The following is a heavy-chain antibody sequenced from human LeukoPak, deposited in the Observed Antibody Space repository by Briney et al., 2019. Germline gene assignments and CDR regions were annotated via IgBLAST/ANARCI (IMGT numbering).Heavy chain of an antibody. Sequence: GGSLRLSCAASGFTFSSYWMSWVRQAPGKELEWVANIKQDGSEKYYVDSVKGRFTISRDNAKNSLYLQMNSLRAEDTAVYYCASRESSGYSYYFDYWGQGTLVTVSS. CDR2: IKQDGSEK. D-gene: IGHD3-22*01. V-gene: IGHV3-7*01. J-gene: IGHJ4*02. CDR1: GFTFSSYW. CDR3: ASRESSGYSYYFDY.